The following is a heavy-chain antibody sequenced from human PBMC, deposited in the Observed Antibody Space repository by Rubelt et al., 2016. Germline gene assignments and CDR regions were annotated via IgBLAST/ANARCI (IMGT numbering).Heavy chain of an antibody. CDR3: ARRFSDWFDP. J-gene: IGHJ5*02. D-gene: IGHD3-3*02. CDR1: GFTFSSYG. CDR2: ISSSSSYI. Sequence: VQLVESGGGVVQPGRSLRLSCAASGFTFSSYGMHWVRQAPGKGLEWVSSISSSSSYIYYAESVKGRFTIARDKAKNSLYLKMNSLRAEDTAVYYCARRFSDWFDPWGQGTLVTVSS. V-gene: IGHV3-21*01.